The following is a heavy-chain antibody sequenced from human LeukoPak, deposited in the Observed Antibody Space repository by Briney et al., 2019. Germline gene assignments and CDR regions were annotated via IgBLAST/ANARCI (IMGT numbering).Heavy chain of an antibody. CDR2: IYYSGST. CDR3: ARGHGDYVHWYFDL. V-gene: IGHV4-61*01. Sequence: SETLSLTCTVSGYSVSSDYYWGWIRQPPGKGLEWIGYIYYSGSTNYNPSLKSRVTISVDTSKNQFSLKLSSVTAADTAVYYCARGHGDYVHWYFDLWGRGTLVTVSS. J-gene: IGHJ2*01. D-gene: IGHD4-17*01. CDR1: GYSVSSDYY.